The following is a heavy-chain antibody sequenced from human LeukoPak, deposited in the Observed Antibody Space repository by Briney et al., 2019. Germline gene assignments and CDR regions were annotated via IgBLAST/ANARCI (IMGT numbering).Heavy chain of an antibody. CDR3: ARQIASAGTAGFDF. V-gene: IGHV4-4*07. D-gene: IGHD6-13*01. J-gene: IGHJ4*02. CDR2: IYSTGST. Sequence: SETLSLTCTVSGGSIRSYYWSWLRQPAGKGLEWIGRIYSTGSTNYNPSLKSRVTMSVDTSKNQFSLRLRSVTAADTAVYYCARQIASAGTAGFDFWGQGALVTVSS. CDR1: GGSIRSYY.